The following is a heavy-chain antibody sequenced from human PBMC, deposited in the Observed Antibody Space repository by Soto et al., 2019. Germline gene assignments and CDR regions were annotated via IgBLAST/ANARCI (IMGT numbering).Heavy chain of an antibody. CDR1: GFTFSSYG. V-gene: IGHV3-30*18. CDR3: AKGLEYDYIWGSYRPFDY. Sequence: GGSLRLSCAASGFTFSSYGMHWVRQAPGKGLEWVAVISYDGSNKYYADSVKGRFTISRDNSKNTLYLQMNSLRAEDTAVYYCAKGLEYDYIWGSYRPFDYLGQGT. CDR2: ISYDGSNK. J-gene: IGHJ4*02. D-gene: IGHD3-16*02.